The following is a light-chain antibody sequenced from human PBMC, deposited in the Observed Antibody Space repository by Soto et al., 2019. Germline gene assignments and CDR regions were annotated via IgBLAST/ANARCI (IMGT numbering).Light chain of an antibody. V-gene: IGLV1-51*01. CDR2: ANL. CDR1: NSNIGNNY. J-gene: IGLJ3*02. CDR3: GTWDSSRNWV. Sequence: QSVLTQSPSVYAAPGQKVSISCSGRNSNIGNNYVSWYQQLPGTATKLLIYANLKRPSGIPYRFSGSKSGTSATLVITGLQTGDEADYYCGTWDSSRNWVFGGGTKLTVL.